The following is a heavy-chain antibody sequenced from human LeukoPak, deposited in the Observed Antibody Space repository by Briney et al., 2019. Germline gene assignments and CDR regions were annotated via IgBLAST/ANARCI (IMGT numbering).Heavy chain of an antibody. D-gene: IGHD3-10*01. CDR2: ISSSSDYI. CDR1: GFSFVSYS. CDR3: ARDWVAGVPFDAFDI. Sequence: GGSLRLSCEASGFSFVSYSMNWVRQAPGRGLEWVSSISSSSDYIYYVDSVKGRFTISRDNARNSLYLQMNSLRAEDTAMYYCARDWVAGVPFDAFDIWGQGTMVSVSS. J-gene: IGHJ3*02. V-gene: IGHV3-21*04.